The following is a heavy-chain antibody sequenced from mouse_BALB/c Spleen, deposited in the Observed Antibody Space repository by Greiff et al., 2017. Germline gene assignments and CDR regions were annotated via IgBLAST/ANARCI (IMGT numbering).Heavy chain of an antibody. D-gene: IGHD2-10*01. V-gene: IGHV1S81*02. J-gene: IGHJ3*01. CDR1: GYTFTSYY. CDR2: INPSNGGT. CDR3: TRPYYGNYVAWFAY. Sequence: QVQLKQSGAELVKPGASVKLSCKASGYTFTSYYMYWVKQRPGQGLEWIGEINPSNGGTNFNEKFKSKATLTVDKSSSTAYMQLSSLTSEDSAVYYCTRPYYGNYVAWFAYWGQGTLVTVSA.